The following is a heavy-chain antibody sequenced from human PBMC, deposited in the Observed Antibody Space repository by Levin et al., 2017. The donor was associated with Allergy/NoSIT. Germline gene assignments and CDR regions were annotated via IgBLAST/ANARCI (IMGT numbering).Heavy chain of an antibody. D-gene: IGHD2/OR15-2a*01. CDR2: ISSSSSSI. CDR1: GVAFSSYS. CDR3: AGMKRNILQAFGI. J-gene: IGHJ3*02. V-gene: IGHV3-48*02. Sequence: GESLKISCVASGVAFSSYSMNWVRQAPGKGLEWISYISSSSSSIDYADSVKGRFTISRDNAKNSLFLLMNSLSDDDTAVYFCAGMKRNILQAFGIWGQGTMVTVSS.